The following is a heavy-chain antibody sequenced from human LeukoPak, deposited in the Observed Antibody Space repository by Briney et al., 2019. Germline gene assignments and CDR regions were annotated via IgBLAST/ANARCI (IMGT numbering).Heavy chain of an antibody. CDR3: AGDTHSSSWYDH. CDR2: IYSDGNT. J-gene: IGHJ5*02. D-gene: IGHD6-19*01. V-gene: IGHV3-53*01. CDR1: GFTVSSIY. Sequence: GGSLRLSCAVSGFTVSSIYMSWVRQAPGKGLEWVSFIYSDGNTYYADSVKGRFTLSRDSSRNTLYLQMNSLRVDDTAVYYCAGDTHSSSWYDHWGQGTLVTVSS.